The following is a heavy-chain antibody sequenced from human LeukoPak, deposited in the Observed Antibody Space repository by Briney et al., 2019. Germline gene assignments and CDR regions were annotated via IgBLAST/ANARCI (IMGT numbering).Heavy chain of an antibody. CDR3: ARDIGAYYYDSSGYSSRDY. V-gene: IGHV1-2*02. J-gene: IGHJ4*02. CDR1: GYTFTGYY. CDR2: INPNSGGT. Sequence: GASVKVSCKASGYTFTGYYMHWVRQAPGQGLEWMGWINPNSGGTNYAQKFQGRVTMTRDTSISTAYMELSRLRSGDTAVYYCARDIGAYYYDSSGYSSRDYWGQGTLVTVSS. D-gene: IGHD3-22*01.